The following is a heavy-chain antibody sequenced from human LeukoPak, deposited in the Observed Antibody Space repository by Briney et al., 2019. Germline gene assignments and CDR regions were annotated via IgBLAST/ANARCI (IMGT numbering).Heavy chain of an antibody. CDR2: MYHSGSS. J-gene: IGHJ4*02. D-gene: IGHD3-22*01. Sequence: SGTLSLTCAVSGGSISSSNWWTWVRQPPGKGLEWIGEMYHSGSSNYNPSLKSRVTISVDKSKNQFSLKLTSVTVADTAVYYCARQAYDSIGFYDYWGQGTLVTVSS. CDR1: GGSISSSNW. V-gene: IGHV4-4*02. CDR3: ARQAYDSIGFYDY.